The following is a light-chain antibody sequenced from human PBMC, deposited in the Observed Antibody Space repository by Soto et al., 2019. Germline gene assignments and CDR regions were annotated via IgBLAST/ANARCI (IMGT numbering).Light chain of an antibody. Sequence: IQMTQSPSSLSASVGDRVTITGRASQSISIRLAWYQQKPGKAPKLLIYKASTLKSGVPSRFSGSGSGTEFTLTISSLQPDDFATYYCQHYNSYSEAVGQGTRLEIK. J-gene: IGKJ5*01. CDR3: QHYNSYSEA. CDR1: QSISIR. CDR2: KAS. V-gene: IGKV1-5*03.